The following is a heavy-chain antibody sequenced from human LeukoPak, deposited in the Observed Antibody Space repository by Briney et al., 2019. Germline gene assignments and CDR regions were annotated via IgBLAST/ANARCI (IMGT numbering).Heavy chain of an antibody. D-gene: IGHD6-19*01. CDR1: GGTFSSYA. Sequence: SVKVSCKASGGTFSSYAISWVRQAPGQGLEWMGGIIPIFGTANYAQKFQGRVTITTDESTSTAYMELSSLRSEDTAVYYCGRLKLDSSGWYYFDYWGQGTLVTVSS. CDR3: GRLKLDSSGWYYFDY. J-gene: IGHJ4*02. V-gene: IGHV1-69*05. CDR2: IIPIFGTA.